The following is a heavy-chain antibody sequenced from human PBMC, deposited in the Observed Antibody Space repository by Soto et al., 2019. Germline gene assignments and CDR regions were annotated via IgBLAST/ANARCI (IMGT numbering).Heavy chain of an antibody. D-gene: IGHD1-26*01. CDR1: GYTFTSYG. V-gene: IGHV1-18*01. J-gene: IGHJ4*02. Sequence: QVQLVQSGAEVKKPGASVKVSCKASGYTFTSYGISWVRQAPGQGLEWMGWISAYNGNTNYAQKLQGRVTMTTDTSTRTAYMELRSLRSDDTAVYYCARDFWGVGATPPHFDYWGQGTLVTVSS. CDR2: ISAYNGNT. CDR3: ARDFWGVGATPPHFDY.